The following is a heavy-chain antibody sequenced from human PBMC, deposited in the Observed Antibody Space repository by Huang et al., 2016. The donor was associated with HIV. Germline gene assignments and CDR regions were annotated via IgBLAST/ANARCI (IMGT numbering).Heavy chain of an antibody. CDR1: GGSFSGYY. CDR2: INHRERT. V-gene: IGHV4-34*01. CDR3: ARGQGGYYYYYMDV. J-gene: IGHJ6*03. Sequence: QVQLQQWGAGLLRPSETLSLTCAVYGGSFSGYYGTWIRQPPGEGLEWIGEINHRERTNYNPSLKGRVTSSVDTSRNQFSLTLTSVTAADTAVYYCARGQGGYYYYYMDVWGKGTTVTVSS.